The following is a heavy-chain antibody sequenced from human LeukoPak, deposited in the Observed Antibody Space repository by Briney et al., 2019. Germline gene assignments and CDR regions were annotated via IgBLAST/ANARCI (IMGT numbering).Heavy chain of an antibody. V-gene: IGHV1-24*01. Sequence: GASVKASCKVSGYTLTELSMHWVRQAPGKGLEWMGGFDPEDGETIYAQKFQGRVTMTEDTSTDTAYMELSSLRSEDTAVYYCATLPAGAWPFDYWGQGTLVTVSS. CDR2: FDPEDGET. D-gene: IGHD2-2*01. CDR1: GYTLTELS. J-gene: IGHJ4*02. CDR3: ATLPAGAWPFDY.